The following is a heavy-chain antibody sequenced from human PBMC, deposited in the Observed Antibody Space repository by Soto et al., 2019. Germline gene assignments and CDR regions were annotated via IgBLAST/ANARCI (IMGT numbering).Heavy chain of an antibody. Sequence: ASVKVSCKASGYTFTGYYVHWVRQAPGQGLEWMGWINPNSGGTNYAQKFQGRVTMTRDTSISTAYMELSRLRSDDTAVYYCARDRAMVRGVMGRDYYYGMDVWGQGTTVTV. CDR2: INPNSGGT. V-gene: IGHV1-2*02. D-gene: IGHD3-10*01. J-gene: IGHJ6*02. CDR1: GYTFTGYY. CDR3: ARDRAMVRGVMGRDYYYGMDV.